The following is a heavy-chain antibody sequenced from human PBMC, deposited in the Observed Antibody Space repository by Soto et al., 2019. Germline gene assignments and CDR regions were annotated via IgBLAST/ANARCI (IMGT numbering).Heavy chain of an antibody. V-gene: IGHV1-18*01. CDR2: ISTYNGHT. CDR3: AREIRSYYYFEF. CDR1: GYTFTSYV. J-gene: IGHJ4*02. D-gene: IGHD1-26*01. Sequence: QVQLVQSGVEVKKPGASVKVSCKASGYTFTSYVITWVRQAPGQGLEWMGWISTYNGHTDYTQKLQGRVTMTTDTSTSTAYMELKSLRSDGTAVYYCAREIRSYYYFEFWGQVTLVTASS.